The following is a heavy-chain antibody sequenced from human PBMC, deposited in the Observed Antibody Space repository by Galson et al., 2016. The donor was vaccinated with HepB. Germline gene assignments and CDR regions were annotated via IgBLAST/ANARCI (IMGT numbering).Heavy chain of an antibody. CDR2: IRTKPNNYAT. Sequence: SLRLSCAASGFTFSGSAMYWVRQASGKGLEWLGRIRTKPNNYATTYAASVKGRFTISRDDSKNTAYLQINSLKTEDPAVYFCTRRYYATGSRLVDFWGQGTLVTVSS. CDR1: GFTFSGSA. D-gene: IGHD3-10*01. CDR3: TRRYYATGSRLVDF. V-gene: IGHV3-73*01. J-gene: IGHJ4*02.